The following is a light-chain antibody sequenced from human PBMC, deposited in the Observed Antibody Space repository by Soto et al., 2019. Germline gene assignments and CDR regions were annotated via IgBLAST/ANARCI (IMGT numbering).Light chain of an antibody. CDR1: QTMRSSH. CDR3: QQYGSSPWT. CDR2: GAS. J-gene: IGKJ1*01. Sequence: EIVLTQSPGTLSLSPGERATLSCRASQTMRSSHLAWYQQKPGQAPRLLIYGASSRATGIPDRFSGGGSGTDFTLTISRLEPEDFAVYYCQQYGSSPWTFGQGTKVDIK. V-gene: IGKV3-20*01.